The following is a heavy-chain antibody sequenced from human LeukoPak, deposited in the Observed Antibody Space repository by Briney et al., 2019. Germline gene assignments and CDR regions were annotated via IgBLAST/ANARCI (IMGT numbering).Heavy chain of an antibody. V-gene: IGHV3-30*04. CDR1: GFTFTSYA. J-gene: IGHJ4*02. CDR2: ISYDGSNE. CDR3: ARAHTLIREIDY. Sequence: PGGSLRLSCAASGFTFTSYAMHWFRQAPGKGLEWVAVISYDGSNEYYADSVKGRFTISRDNSENTLYLQMTSLRPEDTAVYYCARAHTLIREIDYWGQGSLVTVSS.